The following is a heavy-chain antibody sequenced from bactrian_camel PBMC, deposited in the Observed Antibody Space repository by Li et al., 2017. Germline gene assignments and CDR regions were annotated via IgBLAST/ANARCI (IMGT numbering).Heavy chain of an antibody. CDR2: IKSGGST. V-gene: IGHV3S36*01. CDR3: AAAGTRASVMGPSTRTCPTDFGY. D-gene: IGHD3*01. CDR1: GLDFKDFA. Sequence: VQLVESGGGLVQPGGSLRLSCVASGLDFKDFAMSWVRQAPGKGLEWVSNIKSGGSTYYADSVRGRFTISQDNAVNTMYLQMNNLKPADTGVYYCAAAGTRASVMGPSTRTCPTDFGYWGQGTQVTVS. J-gene: IGHJ6*01.